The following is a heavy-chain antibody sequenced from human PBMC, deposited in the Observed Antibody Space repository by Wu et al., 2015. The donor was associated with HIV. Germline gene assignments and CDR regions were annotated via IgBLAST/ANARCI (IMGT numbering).Heavy chain of an antibody. CDR1: GGTFRRYA. CDR2: IHPTFGTP. D-gene: IGHD3-3*01. J-gene: IGHJ1*01. V-gene: IGHV1-69*14. CDR3: ARLEWSISPQGAT. Sequence: QVQLVQSGTEVKEPGSSVKVSCKTSGGTFRRYAISWVRQAPGQGLEWMGGIHPTFGTPDYAQNFRDRVTISADISTSTAYMELSSLRSEDTAVYYCARLEWSISPQGATWGQGTPGSSSPQ.